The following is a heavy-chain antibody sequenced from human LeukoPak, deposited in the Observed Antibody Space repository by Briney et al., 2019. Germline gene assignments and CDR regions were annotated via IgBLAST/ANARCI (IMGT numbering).Heavy chain of an antibody. J-gene: IGHJ6*04. Sequence: ASVKVSCKASGYTFTSYGISWVRQAPGQGLEWMGGIIPIFGTANYAQKFQGRVTITADESTSTAYMELSSLRSEDTAVYYCARGGGYSGYDRPYWYYYYGMDVWGKGTTVTVSS. D-gene: IGHD5-12*01. CDR2: IIPIFGTA. CDR3: ARGGGYSGYDRPYWYYYYGMDV. CDR1: GYTFTSYG. V-gene: IGHV1-69*13.